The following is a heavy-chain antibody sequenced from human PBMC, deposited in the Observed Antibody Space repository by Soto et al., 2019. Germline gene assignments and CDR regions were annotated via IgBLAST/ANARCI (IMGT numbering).Heavy chain of an antibody. V-gene: IGHV1-24*01. CDR2: FDPEDGET. J-gene: IGHJ4*02. CDR3: ATPGDGYNLKLDY. D-gene: IGHD5-12*01. Sequence: WASVKVSCKVSGYTLTELSMHWVRQAPGKGLEWMGGFDPEDGETIYAQKFQGRVTMTEDTSTDTAYMELSSLRSEDTAVYYCATPGDGYNLKLDYWGQGTLVTVSS. CDR1: GYTLTELS.